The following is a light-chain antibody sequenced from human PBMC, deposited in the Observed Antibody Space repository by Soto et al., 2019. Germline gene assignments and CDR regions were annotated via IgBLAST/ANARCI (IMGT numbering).Light chain of an antibody. CDR1: QSVSSTY. CDR3: QQRTGS. V-gene: IGKV3D-20*02. J-gene: IGKJ4*01. Sequence: EIVLTQSPGPLSLSPGERATLSCRASQSVSSTYLAWYQQKPGQAPRLLISDESSRATGIPARFNGSGSGTDFTLTISRLEPEDFGVYYCQQRTGSFGGGTKVDIK. CDR2: DES.